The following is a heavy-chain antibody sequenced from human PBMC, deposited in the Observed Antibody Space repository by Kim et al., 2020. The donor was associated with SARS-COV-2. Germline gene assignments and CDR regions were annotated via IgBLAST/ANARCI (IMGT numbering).Heavy chain of an antibody. CDR2: ISGSGGST. CDR3: AKAFGRAVAGYYFDY. Sequence: GGSLRLSCAASGFTFSSYAMSWVRQAPGKGLEWVSAISGSGGSTYYADSVKGRFTISRDNSKNTLYLQMNSLRAEDTAVYYCAKAFGRAVAGYYFDYWGQGTLVTVSS. D-gene: IGHD6-19*01. V-gene: IGHV3-23*01. J-gene: IGHJ4*02. CDR1: GFTFSSYA.